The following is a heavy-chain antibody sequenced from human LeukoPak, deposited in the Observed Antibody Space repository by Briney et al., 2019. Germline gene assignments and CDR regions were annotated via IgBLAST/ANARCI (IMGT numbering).Heavy chain of an antibody. D-gene: IGHD6-19*01. V-gene: IGHV4-39*07. CDR2: IYYSGST. J-gene: IGHJ4*02. CDR3: ARDRSSAVAGEIDY. Sequence: NPSETLSLTCTVSGGSISSSSYNWGWIRQPPGKGLEWIGSIYYSGSTYYNPSLKSRLTISVDTSKNQFSLKLSSVTAADTAVYYCARDRSSAVAGEIDYWGPGTLVTVSS. CDR1: GGSISSSSYN.